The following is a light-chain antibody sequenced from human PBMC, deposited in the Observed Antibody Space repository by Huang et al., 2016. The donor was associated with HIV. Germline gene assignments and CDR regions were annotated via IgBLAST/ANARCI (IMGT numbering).Light chain of an antibody. CDR2: AAS. J-gene: IGKJ4*01. CDR1: QSVSDF. Sequence: EIVLTQSPATLSLSPGQRVTLSCRAGQSVSDFLAWYQQKPGQAPRLLIYAASKRATGIPARFSGSGAGTDFTLTISSLEPEDFAVYYCQQRSKWPLTFGGGTKVESK. V-gene: IGKV3-11*01. CDR3: QQRSKWPLT.